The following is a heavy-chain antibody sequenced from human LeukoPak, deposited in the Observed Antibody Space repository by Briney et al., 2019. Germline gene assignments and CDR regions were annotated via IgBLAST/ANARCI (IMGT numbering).Heavy chain of an antibody. D-gene: IGHD3-10*01. CDR2: IDHSGST. CDR3: ARRSTMVRGVRIDVFDI. V-gene: IGHV4-59*08. J-gene: IGHJ3*02. Sequence: SETLSLTCTVSGGSFSRYFWTWIRQTPGKGLEWIGYIDHSGSTNYSPSLQSRVTISIDTSKNQFSLKLSSVTAADTAVYYCARRSTMVRGVRIDVFDIWGQGTMVTVSS. CDR1: GGSFSRYF.